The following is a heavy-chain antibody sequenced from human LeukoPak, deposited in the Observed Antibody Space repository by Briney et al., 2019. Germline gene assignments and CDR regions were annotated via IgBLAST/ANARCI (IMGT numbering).Heavy chain of an antibody. CDR1: GYTFTTYG. Sequence: GASVKVSCKASGYTFTTYGLSWVRQAPGQGLEWLGWISTYDDNIKYAQSLQGRLTLTIDTSTSTAYMELRSLTSDDTAVYYCAGLRGWELDYWGQGTLVTVSS. D-gene: IGHD1-26*01. J-gene: IGHJ4*02. V-gene: IGHV1-18*01. CDR3: AGLRGWELDY. CDR2: ISTYDDNI.